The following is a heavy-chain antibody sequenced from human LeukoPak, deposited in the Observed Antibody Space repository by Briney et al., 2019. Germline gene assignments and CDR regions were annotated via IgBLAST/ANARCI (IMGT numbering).Heavy chain of an antibody. J-gene: IGHJ6*02. Sequence: GASVKVSCKASGYTFTSYGISWVRQAPGQGLEWVGWISAYNGNTTYAQKLQGRVTMTTDTSTSTAYMELRSLRSDDTAVYYCARAGRYCTNGVCPSGRYYYYGMDVWGQGTTVTVSS. CDR2: ISAYNGNT. V-gene: IGHV1-18*01. CDR3: ARAGRYCTNGVCPSGRYYYYGMDV. CDR1: GYTFTSYG. D-gene: IGHD2-8*01.